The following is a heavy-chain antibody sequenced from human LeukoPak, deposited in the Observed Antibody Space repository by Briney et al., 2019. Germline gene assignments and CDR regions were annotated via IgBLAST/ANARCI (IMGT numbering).Heavy chain of an antibody. CDR3: ASDIYSKTGPGVDP. V-gene: IGHV3-48*03. CDR2: ISSSGSTI. Sequence: GGSLRLSCAASGFTFSSYEMNWVRQAPGKGLEWVSYISSSGSTIYYADSVKGRFTISRDNAKNSLYLQMNSLRAEDTAVYHCASDIYSKTGPGVDPWGQGTLVTVSS. D-gene: IGHD6-13*01. CDR1: GFTFSSYE. J-gene: IGHJ5*02.